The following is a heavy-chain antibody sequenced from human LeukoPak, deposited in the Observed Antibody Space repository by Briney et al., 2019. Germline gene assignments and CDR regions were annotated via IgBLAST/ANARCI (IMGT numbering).Heavy chain of an antibody. V-gene: IGHV3-30-3*01. CDR1: GFTFSSYA. J-gene: IGHJ4*02. CDR3: ARGDYYDSSGFDY. CDR2: ISYDGSNK. Sequence: PGGSLRLSCAASGFTFSSYAMHWVRQAPGKGLEWVAVISYDGSNKYYADSVKGRFTISRDNSKNTLYLQMNSLRAEDTAVYYCARGDYYDSSGFDYWGQGTLVTVSS. D-gene: IGHD3-22*01.